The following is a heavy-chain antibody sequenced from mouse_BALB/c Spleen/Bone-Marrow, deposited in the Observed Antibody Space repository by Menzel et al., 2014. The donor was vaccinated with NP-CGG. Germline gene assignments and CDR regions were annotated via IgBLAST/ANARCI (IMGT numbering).Heavy chain of an antibody. CDR3: ARSFYHGNDGYAMDY. CDR2: LSSGSSTI. D-gene: IGHD2-2*01. CDR1: GFTFSSFG. Sequence: EVKLVESGGGLVQPGGSRKLPCVVSGFTFSSFGMHWVRQAPEKGLEWVAYLSSGSSTIYYTDTVKGRFTISRDNPKNPLFLQMTSLRSEDTAMYYCARSFYHGNDGYAMDYWGQGTSVTVTS. J-gene: IGHJ4*01. V-gene: IGHV5-17*02.